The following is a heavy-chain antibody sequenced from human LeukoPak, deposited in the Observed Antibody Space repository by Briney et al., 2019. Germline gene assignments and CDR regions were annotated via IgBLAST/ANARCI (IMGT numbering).Heavy chain of an antibody. J-gene: IGHJ4*02. CDR3: ARARADILTGYFDY. V-gene: IGHV4-34*01. Sequence: SETLSLTCAVYGGSFSGYYWSWIRQPPGKGLEWIGEINHSGSTNYNPSLKSRVTISVDTSKNQFSLKLSSVTAADTAVYYCARARADILTGYFDYWGQGTLVTVSS. CDR2: INHSGST. CDR1: GGSFSGYY. D-gene: IGHD3-9*01.